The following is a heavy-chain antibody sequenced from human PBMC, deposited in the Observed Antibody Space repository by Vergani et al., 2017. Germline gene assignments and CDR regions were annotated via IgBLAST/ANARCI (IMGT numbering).Heavy chain of an antibody. J-gene: IGHJ4*02. CDR1: GFTFSSYA. Sequence: EVQLLESGGGLVQPGGSLRLSCEASGFTFSSYAMSWVRQAPGKGLEWVSAISGSGGSTYYADSVKGRFTISRDNSKNTLYLKMNSLRAKDTAVYYCAKGGPXITFGGVGAQGSEYFDYWGRETLVTVSS. CDR3: AKGGPXITFGGVGAQGSEYFDY. CDR2: ISGSGGST. V-gene: IGHV3-23*01. D-gene: IGHD3-16*01.